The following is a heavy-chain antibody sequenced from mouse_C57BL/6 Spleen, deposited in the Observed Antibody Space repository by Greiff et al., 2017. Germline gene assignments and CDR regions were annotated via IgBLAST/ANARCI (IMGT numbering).Heavy chain of an antibody. Sequence: VQLQQSGAELVKPGVSVKLSCKASGYTFTSYWMQWVKQRPGQGLEWIGEIDPSDSYTNYNQKFKGKATLTVDTSSSTAYVQLSSLTSEDSAVYCCTRTYDYDGDWFAYWGQGTLVTVSA. D-gene: IGHD2-4*01. CDR3: TRTYDYDGDWFAY. CDR1: GYTFTSYW. J-gene: IGHJ3*01. CDR2: IDPSDSYT. V-gene: IGHV1-50*01.